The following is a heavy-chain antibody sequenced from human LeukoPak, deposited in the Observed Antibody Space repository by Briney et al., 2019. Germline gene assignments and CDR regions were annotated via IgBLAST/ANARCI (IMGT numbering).Heavy chain of an antibody. Sequence: GGSLRLSCAASGFTFSSYWMSWVRQAPGKGLEWVANIKQDGSEKYYVDSVKGRFTISRDSSKNTMYLQMNSLRVEDTAMYYCGRDVGPWGQGTLVTVSS. V-gene: IGHV3-7*03. CDR3: GRDVGP. CDR2: IKQDGSEK. CDR1: GFTFSSYW. J-gene: IGHJ5*02.